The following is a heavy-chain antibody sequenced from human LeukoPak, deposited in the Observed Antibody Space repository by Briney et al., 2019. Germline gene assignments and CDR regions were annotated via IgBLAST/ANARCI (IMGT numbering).Heavy chain of an antibody. CDR2: IIPILGIA. D-gene: IGHD4-23*01. Sequence: ASVKVSCKASGGTFSSYAISWVRQAPGQGLEWMGRIIPILGIANYAQKFQGRVTITADKSTSTAYMELSSLRSEDTAVYYCARRGDYGGNPVRGHRMDVWGQGTTLTVSS. V-gene: IGHV1-69*04. J-gene: IGHJ6*02. CDR3: ARRGDYGGNPVRGHRMDV. CDR1: GGTFSSYA.